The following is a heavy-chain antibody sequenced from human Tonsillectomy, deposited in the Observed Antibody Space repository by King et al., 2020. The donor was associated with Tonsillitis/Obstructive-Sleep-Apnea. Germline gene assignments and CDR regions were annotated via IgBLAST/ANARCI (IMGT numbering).Heavy chain of an antibody. CDR2: SYNSGVP. V-gene: IGHV4-39*01. CDR1: GGSISQSSYY. CDR3: ASLITIFGVVISNYYYYYMDV. Sequence: LQLQESVPGLVKPSETLSLTCTVSGGSISQSSYYWGWIRQPPGKGLEWIGRSYNSGVPDYNRALKSRVTISVDTSKNQFSLMLSSGPAADTAVYYCASLITIFGVVISNYYYYYMDVWGKGTTVTVSS. J-gene: IGHJ6*03. D-gene: IGHD3-3*01.